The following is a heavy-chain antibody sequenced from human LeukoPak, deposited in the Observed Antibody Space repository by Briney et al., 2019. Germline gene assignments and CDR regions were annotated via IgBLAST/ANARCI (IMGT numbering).Heavy chain of an antibody. V-gene: IGHV1-69*04. D-gene: IGHD6-13*01. J-gene: IGHJ4*02. Sequence: AASVKVSCKASGGTFSSYAISWVRQAPGQGLEWMGRIIPILGIANYAQKFQGRVTITADKSTSTAYMELSSLRSEDTAVYYCARAVIAAAGITFDYWGQGTLVTVSS. CDR2: IIPILGIA. CDR1: GGTFSSYA. CDR3: ARAVIAAAGITFDY.